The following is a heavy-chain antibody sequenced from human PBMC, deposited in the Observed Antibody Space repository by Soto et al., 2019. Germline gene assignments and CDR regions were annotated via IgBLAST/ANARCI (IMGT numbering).Heavy chain of an antibody. CDR2: ISSSSSYI. D-gene: IGHD1-7*01. CDR1: GFTFSSYS. Sequence: GGSLRLSCAASGFTFSSYSMNWVRQAPGKGLEWVSSISSSSSYIYYADSVKGRFTISRDNAKNSLYLQMNSLRAEDTAVYYCARDVASGTSFDYWGQGTLVTVSS. J-gene: IGHJ4*02. CDR3: ARDVASGTSFDY. V-gene: IGHV3-21*01.